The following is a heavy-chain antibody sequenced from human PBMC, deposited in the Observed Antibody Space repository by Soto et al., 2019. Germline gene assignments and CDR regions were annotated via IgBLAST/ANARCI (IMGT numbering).Heavy chain of an antibody. Sequence: QVQLVQSGAEVKKPGASVKVSCKASGYTFTSYAMHWVRQAPGQRLEWMGWINAGNGNTKYSQKFQGRVTITRDTAGSTANRELSSMRSEDTAVYYGGREGIAADGFAPWGQGTLVTVSS. CDR2: INAGNGNT. J-gene: IGHJ5*02. D-gene: IGHD6-13*01. CDR1: GYTFTSYA. CDR3: GREGIAADGFAP. V-gene: IGHV1-3*01.